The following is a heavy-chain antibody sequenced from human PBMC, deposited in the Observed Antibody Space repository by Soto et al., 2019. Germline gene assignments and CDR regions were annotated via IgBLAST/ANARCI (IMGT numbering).Heavy chain of an antibody. CDR3: ARGIGYSYGSIFDY. Sequence: GGSLRLSCAASGFTFSSYEMNWVRQAPGKGLEWVSYISSSGSTIYYADSVKGRFTISRDNAKNSLYLQMNSLRAEDTAVYYCARGIGYSYGSIFDYWGKGTLVTVSS. V-gene: IGHV3-48*03. CDR2: ISSSGSTI. CDR1: GFTFSSYE. J-gene: IGHJ4*02. D-gene: IGHD5-18*01.